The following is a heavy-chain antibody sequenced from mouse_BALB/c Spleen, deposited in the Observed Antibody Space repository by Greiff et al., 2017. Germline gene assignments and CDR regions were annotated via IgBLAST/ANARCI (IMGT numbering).Heavy chain of an antibody. V-gene: IGHV5-9-4*01. Sequence: EVQRVESGGGLVKPGGSLKLSCAASGFTFSSYAMSWVRQSPEKRLEWVAEISSGGSYTYYPDTVTGRFTISRDNAKNTLYLEMSSLRSEDTAMYYCAREDGNYLDYWGQGTTLTVSA. CDR1: GFTFSSYA. D-gene: IGHD2-1*01. J-gene: IGHJ2*01. CDR2: ISSGGSYT. CDR3: AREDGNYLDY.